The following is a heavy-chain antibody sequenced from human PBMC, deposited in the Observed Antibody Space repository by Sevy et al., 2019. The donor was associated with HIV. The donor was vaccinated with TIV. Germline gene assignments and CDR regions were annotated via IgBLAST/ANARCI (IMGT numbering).Heavy chain of an antibody. Sequence: GGSLRLSCAASGFTFNNYWMTWVRQAPGKGLEWVANIKQDGSDKYYMESVKGGFNISRDNTKNSLYLQLHSLRAEDTAVYYCARSWDYWGQMGYWGQGTLVTVSS. CDR1: GFTFNNYW. J-gene: IGHJ4*02. D-gene: IGHD7-27*01. V-gene: IGHV3-7*03. CDR3: ARSWDYWGQMGY. CDR2: IKQDGSDK.